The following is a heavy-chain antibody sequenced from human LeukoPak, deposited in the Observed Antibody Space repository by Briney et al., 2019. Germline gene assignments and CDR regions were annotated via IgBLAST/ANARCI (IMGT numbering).Heavy chain of an antibody. D-gene: IGHD5-18*01. J-gene: IGHJ4*02. CDR2: ISYDGSNK. CDR3: AREEGGYTYERFDY. CDR1: GFIFSSYA. V-gene: IGHV3-30*04. Sequence: PGGSLRLSCAASGFIFSSYAMHWVRQAPGKGLEWVAFISYDGSNKYYADSVKGRFTISRDNSKNTLYLQMNSLRAEDTAVYYCAREEGGYTYERFDYWGQGTLVTVSS.